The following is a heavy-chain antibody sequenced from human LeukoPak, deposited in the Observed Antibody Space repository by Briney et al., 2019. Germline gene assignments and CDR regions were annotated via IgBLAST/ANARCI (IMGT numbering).Heavy chain of an antibody. CDR1: GFTFSSYS. CDR2: ISSSSTI. J-gene: IGHJ4*02. CDR3: ASLQGGSWYPLDY. D-gene: IGHD6-13*01. Sequence: GGSLRLSCAASGFTFSSYSMNWVRQAPGKGLEWVSYISSSSTIYYADSVKGRFTISRDNAKNSLYLQMNSLRAEDTAVYYCASLQGGSWYPLDYGGQGTLVTVS. V-gene: IGHV3-48*01.